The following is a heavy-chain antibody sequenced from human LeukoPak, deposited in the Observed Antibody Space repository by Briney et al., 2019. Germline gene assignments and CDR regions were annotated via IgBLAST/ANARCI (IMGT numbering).Heavy chain of an antibody. CDR2: INPSGGST. CDR1: GYTFTSYY. D-gene: IGHD3-9*01. V-gene: IGHV1-46*01. Sequence: ASVKVSCKASGYTFTSYYMHWVRQAPGQGLEWMGIINPSGGSTSYAQKFQGRVTMTRDTSTSTVYMELSSLRSEDTTVYYCARALYDISTGSPMGYWGQGTLVTVSS. J-gene: IGHJ4*02. CDR3: ARALYDISTGSPMGY.